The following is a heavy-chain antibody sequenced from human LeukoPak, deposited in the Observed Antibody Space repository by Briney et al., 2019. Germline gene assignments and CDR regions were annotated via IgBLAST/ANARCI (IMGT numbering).Heavy chain of an antibody. V-gene: IGHV1-69*05. Sequence: SVKVSCKASGGTFSSYAISWVRQAPGQGLEWMGGIIPIFGTANYAQKFQGGVTITTDESTSTAYMELSSLRSEDTAVYYCARNGATITVGWFDPWGQGTLVTVSS. CDR2: IIPIFGTA. J-gene: IGHJ5*02. CDR1: GGTFSSYA. CDR3: ARNGATITVGWFDP. D-gene: IGHD5-24*01.